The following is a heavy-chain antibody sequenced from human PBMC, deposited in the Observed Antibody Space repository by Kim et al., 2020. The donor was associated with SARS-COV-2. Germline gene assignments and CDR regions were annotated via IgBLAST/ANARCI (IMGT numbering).Heavy chain of an antibody. V-gene: IGHV3-7*01. Sequence: GGSLRLSCAASGFTFSSYWMSWVRQAPGKGLEWVANIKQDGSEKYYVDSVKGRFTISRDNAKNSLYLQMNSLRAEDTAVYYCARDINHSVQWEQRFEVFDYWGQGTLVTVSS. D-gene: IGHD1-26*01. CDR2: IKQDGSEK. J-gene: IGHJ4*02. CDR3: ARDINHSVQWEQRFEVFDY. CDR1: GFTFSSYW.